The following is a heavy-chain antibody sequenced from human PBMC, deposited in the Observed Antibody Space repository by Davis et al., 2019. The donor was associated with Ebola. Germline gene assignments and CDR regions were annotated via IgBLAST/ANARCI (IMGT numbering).Heavy chain of an antibody. Sequence: MPSETLSLTCTVSGFSITSGYFWGWIRQSPGKGLEWLGSLFHSGSTYYNPSLRSRITESVEASTNQFSLRLTSVTAADTAVYYCVRHITTSRFYFDYWGQGALVTVSS. D-gene: IGHD2-21*01. CDR3: VRHITTSRFYFDY. V-gene: IGHV4-38-2*02. CDR1: GFSITSGYF. CDR2: LFHSGST. J-gene: IGHJ4*02.